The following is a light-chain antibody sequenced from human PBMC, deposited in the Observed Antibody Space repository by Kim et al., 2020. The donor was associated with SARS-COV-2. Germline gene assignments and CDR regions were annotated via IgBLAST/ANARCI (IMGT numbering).Light chain of an antibody. CDR3: QAWDGSTVV. CDR2: EDN. CDR1: SLGDKY. V-gene: IGLV3-1*01. J-gene: IGLJ2*01. Sequence: SYELTQPPSVSVSPGQTATIACSGDSLGDKYGCWYQQKPGQSPVLVIYEDNKRPSGIPERFSGSNSGNTATLTISGTQATDEADYYCQAWDGSTVVFGGG.